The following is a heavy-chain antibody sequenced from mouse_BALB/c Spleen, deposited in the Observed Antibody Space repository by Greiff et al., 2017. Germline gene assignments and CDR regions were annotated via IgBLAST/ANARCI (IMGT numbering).Heavy chain of an antibody. J-gene: IGHJ3*01. D-gene: IGHD2-3*01. Sequence: EVKLVQSGGGLVKPGGSLKLSCAASGFTFSSYYMSWVRQTPEKRLELVAAINSNGGSTYYPDTVKGRFTISRDNAKNTLYLQLSSLKSEDTALYYCAREWGIYDGYPLAYWGQGTLVTVSA. V-gene: IGHV5-6-2*01. CDR1: GFTFSSYY. CDR3: AREWGIYDGYPLAY. CDR2: INSNGGST.